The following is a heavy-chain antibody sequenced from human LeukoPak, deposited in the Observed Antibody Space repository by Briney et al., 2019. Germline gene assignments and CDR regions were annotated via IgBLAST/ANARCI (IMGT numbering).Heavy chain of an antibody. D-gene: IGHD6-13*01. Sequence: GGSLRLSCAAFGFTFSSYGMHWVRQAPGKGLEWVAVISYDGSNKYYADSVKGRFTISRDNSKNTLYLQMNSLRAEDTAVYYCAKELQQLVREGFDYWGQGTLVTVSS. J-gene: IGHJ4*02. CDR3: AKELQQLVREGFDY. CDR2: ISYDGSNK. CDR1: GFTFSSYG. V-gene: IGHV3-30*18.